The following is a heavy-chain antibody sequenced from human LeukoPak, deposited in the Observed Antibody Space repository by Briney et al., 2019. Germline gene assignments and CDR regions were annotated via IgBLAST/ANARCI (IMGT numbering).Heavy chain of an antibody. CDR3: ATADKWEPLDY. CDR1: GVSLSATS. Sequence: ASVKVSCKVSGVSLSATSIHWVRQAPGQWLEWMGGFDPEDGESIFAQRFQGRFSMTEDTSTDTAYKELRSLRLEDTAVYYCATADKWEPLDYWGQGTLVTVPS. V-gene: IGHV1-24*01. D-gene: IGHD1-26*01. CDR2: FDPEDGES. J-gene: IGHJ4*02.